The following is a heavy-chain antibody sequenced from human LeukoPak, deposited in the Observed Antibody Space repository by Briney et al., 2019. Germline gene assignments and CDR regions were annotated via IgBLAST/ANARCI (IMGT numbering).Heavy chain of an antibody. J-gene: IGHJ4*02. V-gene: IGHV3-30*03. D-gene: IGHD2-8*01. Sequence: GGSLRLSCAASGFTFSSYWMNWARQAPGKGLEWVAVISHDGNNKYYADSVKGRFTISRDNSKNTLFLQMNSLRAEDTAVYYCARGPQIVLMVYAISGEIDYWGQGTLVTVSS. CDR2: ISHDGNNK. CDR3: ARGPQIVLMVYAISGEIDY. CDR1: GFTFSSYW.